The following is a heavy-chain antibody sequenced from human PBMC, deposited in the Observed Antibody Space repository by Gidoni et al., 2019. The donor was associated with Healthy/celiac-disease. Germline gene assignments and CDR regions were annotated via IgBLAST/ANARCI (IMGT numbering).Heavy chain of an antibody. CDR3: ARGGDIVVVVAASYDAFDI. D-gene: IGHD2-15*01. CDR2: IIPIFGTA. J-gene: IGHJ3*02. CDR1: GGTFSRYA. V-gene: IGHV1-69*06. Sequence: VQLVQPGAEAKKPGPSLKVSCTASGGTFSRYAISWVRQAPGQGLEWMGGIIPIFGTANYAQKFQGRVTITADKSTSTAYMELSSLRSEDTAVYYCARGGDIVVVVAASYDAFDIWGQGTMVTVSS.